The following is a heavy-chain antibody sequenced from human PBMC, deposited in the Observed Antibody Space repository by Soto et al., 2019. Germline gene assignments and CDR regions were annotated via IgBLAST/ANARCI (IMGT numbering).Heavy chain of an antibody. CDR1: GFTLRRYG. D-gene: IGHD1-1*01. Sequence: GGALRLSCAASGFTLRRYGMHWVRQAPGKGVEWVAGIWYDGSNKYYADSVKGRFTISRDNSENTLYLQMNSLRAEDTAVYYCARDVRPYYYHYIVVSGKGTTVTVS. V-gene: IGHV3-33*01. CDR3: ARDVRPYYYHYIVV. CDR2: IWYDGSNK. J-gene: IGHJ6*03.